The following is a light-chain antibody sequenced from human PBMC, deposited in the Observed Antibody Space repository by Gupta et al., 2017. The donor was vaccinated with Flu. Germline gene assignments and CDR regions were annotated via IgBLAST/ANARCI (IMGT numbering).Light chain of an antibody. CDR3: GTWENSRSGSWV. V-gene: IGLV1-51*01. CDR2: QDN. Sequence: LLIYQDNKRHSGMPDRFSGSKSGTSATLDITGLQTGDEADYYCGTWENSRSGSWVFGGGTKVTVL. J-gene: IGLJ3*02.